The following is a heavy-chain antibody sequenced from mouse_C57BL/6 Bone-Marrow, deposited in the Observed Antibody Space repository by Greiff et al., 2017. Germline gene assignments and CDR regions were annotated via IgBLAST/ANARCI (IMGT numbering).Heavy chain of an antibody. CDR1: GFTFSDYG. Sequence: EVMLVESGGGLVKPGGSLKLSCAASGFTFSDYGMHWVHQAPEKGLEWVAYISSGSSTIYYADTVKGRFTISRDNAKNTLFLQMTSLRSEDTAMYYCARDSYGSSYDWYFDVWGTGTTVTVSS. CDR3: ARDSYGSSYDWYFDV. V-gene: IGHV5-17*01. D-gene: IGHD1-1*01. J-gene: IGHJ1*03. CDR2: ISSGSSTI.